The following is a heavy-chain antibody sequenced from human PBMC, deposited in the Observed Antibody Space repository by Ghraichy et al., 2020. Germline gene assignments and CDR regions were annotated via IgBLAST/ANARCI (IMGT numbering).Heavy chain of an antibody. J-gene: IGHJ6*03. CDR3: ARGISGWYYGVYYYYYYMDV. CDR1: GGSISSYY. CDR2: IYYSGST. Sequence: ESLNISCTVSGGSISSYYWSWIRQPPGKGLEWIGYIYYSGSTNYNPSLKSRVTISVDTSKNQFSLKLSSVTAADTAVYYCARGISGWYYGVYYYYYYMDVWGKGTTVTVSS. V-gene: IGHV4-59*01. D-gene: IGHD6-19*01.